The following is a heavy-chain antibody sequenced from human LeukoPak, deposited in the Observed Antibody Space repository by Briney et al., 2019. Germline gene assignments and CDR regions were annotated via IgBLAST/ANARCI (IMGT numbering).Heavy chain of an antibody. CDR1: GGSISSRSYS. V-gene: IGHV4-39*07. CDR3: AKGYTNGVNQEVWLDP. Sequence: PSETLSLTCIVSGGSISSRSYSWAWIRQPPAKGLEWIGSLFSTSGQTYYNPALKRRVTMSVDTSKIQFSLRLNSVTAADTAMYYCAKGYTNGVNQEVWLDPWGQGILVTVSS. J-gene: IGHJ5*02. CDR2: LFSTSGQT. D-gene: IGHD2-8*01.